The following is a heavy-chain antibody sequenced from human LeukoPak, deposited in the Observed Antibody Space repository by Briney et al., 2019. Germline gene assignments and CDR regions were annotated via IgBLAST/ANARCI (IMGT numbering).Heavy chain of an antibody. J-gene: IGHJ4*02. D-gene: IGHD2-15*01. CDR1: GYSISSGYY. CDR3: ARFWNAGYCSGGSCYGSDY. V-gene: IGHV4-38-2*02. Sequence: SETLSLTCTVSGYSISSGYYWGWIRQPPGKGLEWIGSIYHSGSTYYNPSLKSRVTISVDTSKNQFSLKLSSVTAADTAVYYCARFWNAGYCSGGSCYGSDYWGQGTLVTVSS. CDR2: IYHSGST.